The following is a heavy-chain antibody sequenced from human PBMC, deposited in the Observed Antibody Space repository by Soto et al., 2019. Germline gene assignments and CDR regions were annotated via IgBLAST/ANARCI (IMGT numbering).Heavy chain of an antibody. J-gene: IGHJ5*02. V-gene: IGHV4-34*01. CDR1: GGSFSGYY. Sequence: PSETLSLTRAVYGGSFSGYYWSWIRQPPGEGLEWIGEINHSESTNYNPSLKSRVTISVDTAKNQFSLQLSAVTAADTAVYYCARGRYDFWSGYYSGWFVPWGQGTLVTVS. CDR2: INHSEST. D-gene: IGHD3-3*01. CDR3: ARGRYDFWSGYYSGWFVP.